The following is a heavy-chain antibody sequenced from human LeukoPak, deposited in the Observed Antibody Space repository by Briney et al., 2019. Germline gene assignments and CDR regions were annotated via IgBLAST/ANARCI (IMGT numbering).Heavy chain of an antibody. Sequence: ASVKVSCKASGYTFTSYYMHWVRQAPGQGLEWMGIINPNGGSTSYAQKFQGRVTMTRDTSTSTVYMELSSLRSEDTAVYYCARPCRDGYNWRYYFDYWGQGTLVTVSS. J-gene: IGHJ4*02. CDR3: ARPCRDGYNWRYYFDY. D-gene: IGHD5-24*01. CDR2: INPNGGST. V-gene: IGHV1-46*01. CDR1: GYTFTSYY.